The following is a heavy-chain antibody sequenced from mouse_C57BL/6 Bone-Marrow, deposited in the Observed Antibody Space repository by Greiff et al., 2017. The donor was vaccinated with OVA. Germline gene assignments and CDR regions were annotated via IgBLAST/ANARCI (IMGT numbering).Heavy chain of an antibody. J-gene: IGHJ1*03. Sequence: EVQLVESEGGLVQPGSSMKLSCTASGFTFSDYYMAWVRQVPEKGLEWVANINYDGSSTYYLDSLKSRFIISRDNAKNILYLQMSSLKSEDTATYYCARAPNYGYWYFDVWGTGTTVTVSS. V-gene: IGHV5-16*01. CDR2: INYDGSST. CDR3: ARAPNYGYWYFDV. CDR1: GFTFSDYY. D-gene: IGHD1-1*01.